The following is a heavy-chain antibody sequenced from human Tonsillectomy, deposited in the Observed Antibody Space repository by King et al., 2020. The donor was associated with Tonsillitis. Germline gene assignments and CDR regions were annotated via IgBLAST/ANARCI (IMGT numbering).Heavy chain of an antibody. V-gene: IGHV5-51*01. D-gene: IGHD4-23*01. J-gene: IGHJ4*02. CDR3: ARLYGSSSRGDY. CDR2: IYPDDSDT. CDR1: GYRFSTYW. Sequence: VQLVQSGAEVKKPGESLKISCKGSGYRFSTYWIGWVRQMHGKGLEWMGIIYPDDSDTRYSPSFQGQVTISADKSISTTYLQWSSLKASDTAMYYCARLYGSSSRGDYWGQGTLVTVSS.